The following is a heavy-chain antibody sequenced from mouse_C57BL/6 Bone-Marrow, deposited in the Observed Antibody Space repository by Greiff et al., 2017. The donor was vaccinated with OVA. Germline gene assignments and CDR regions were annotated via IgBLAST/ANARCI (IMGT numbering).Heavy chain of an antibody. D-gene: IGHD2-5*01. Sequence: QVQLQQSGAELVKPGASVKLSCKASGYTFTSYWMQWVKQRPGQGLEWIGEIDPSDSYTNYNQKFKGKATLTVDTSSSTAYMQLSSLTSEDSAVYYCASESYSNYDYAMDYWGQGTSVTVSS. CDR3: ASESYSNYDYAMDY. CDR2: IDPSDSYT. J-gene: IGHJ4*01. V-gene: IGHV1-50*01. CDR1: GYTFTSYW.